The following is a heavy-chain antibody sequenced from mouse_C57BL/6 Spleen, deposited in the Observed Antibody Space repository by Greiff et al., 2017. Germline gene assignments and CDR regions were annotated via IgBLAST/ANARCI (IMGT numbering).Heavy chain of an antibody. V-gene: IGHV1-54*01. D-gene: IGHD3-2*02. CDR1: GYAFTNYL. CDR3: ARGMTAQATWGYYFDY. CDR2: INPGSGGT. Sequence: VKLMESGAELVRPGTSVKVSCKASGYAFTNYLIEWVKQRPGQGLEWIGVINPGSGGTNYNEKFKGKATLTADKSSSTAYMQLSSLTSEDSAVYFCARGMTAQATWGYYFDYWGQGTTLTVSS. J-gene: IGHJ2*01.